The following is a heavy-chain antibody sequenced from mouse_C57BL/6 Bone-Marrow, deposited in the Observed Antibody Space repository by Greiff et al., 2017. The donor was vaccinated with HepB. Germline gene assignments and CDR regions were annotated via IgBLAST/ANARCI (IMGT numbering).Heavy chain of an antibody. CDR2: INSDGGST. CDR1: EYAFPSHD. V-gene: IGHV5-2*01. CDR3: ARHGRAGYAMDY. J-gene: IGHJ4*01. Sequence: EVLLVESGGGLVQPGESLKLSCESYEYAFPSHDMSWVRKTPEKRLELVAAINSDGGSTYYPDTMERRFIISRDKTKKTMYLQMSSLRSEDTAVYYCARHGRAGYAMDYWGKGTSVTVSS.